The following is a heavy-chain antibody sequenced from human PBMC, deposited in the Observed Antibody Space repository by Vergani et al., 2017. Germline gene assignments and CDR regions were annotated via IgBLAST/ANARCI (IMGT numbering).Heavy chain of an antibody. J-gene: IGHJ4*02. CDR2: IYYSGST. CDR1: GGSISSYY. D-gene: IGHD5-18*01. CDR3: ARGGSGYSYGHFDY. Sequence: QVQLQESGPGLVKPSETLSLTCTVSGGSISSYYWSWIRQPPGKGLEWIGYIYYSGSTNYNPSLKSRVTISVDTSKNQFSLKLSSVTAAATAVYYCARGGSGYSYGHFDYWGQGTLVTVSS. V-gene: IGHV4-59*01.